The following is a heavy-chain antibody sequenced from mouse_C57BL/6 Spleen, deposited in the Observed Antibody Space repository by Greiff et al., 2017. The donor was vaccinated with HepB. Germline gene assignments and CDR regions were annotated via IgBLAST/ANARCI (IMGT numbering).Heavy chain of an antibody. CDR2: IWTGGGT. CDR1: GFSLTSYA. CDR3: ARNYYGSSSYWYFDV. Sequence: VKLMESGPGLVAPSQSLSITCTVSGFSLTSYAISWVRQPPGKGLEWLGVIWTGGGTNYNSALNSRLSISKDNSKSQVFLKMNSLQTDDTARYYCARNYYGSSSYWYFDVWGTGTTVTVSS. V-gene: IGHV2-9-1*01. J-gene: IGHJ1*03. D-gene: IGHD1-1*01.